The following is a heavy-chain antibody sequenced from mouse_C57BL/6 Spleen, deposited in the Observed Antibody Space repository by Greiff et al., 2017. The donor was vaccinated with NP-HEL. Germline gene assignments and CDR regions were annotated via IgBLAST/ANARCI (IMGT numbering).Heavy chain of an antibody. D-gene: IGHD1-1*01. V-gene: IGHV1-54*01. J-gene: IGHJ4*01. CDR3: ARSDGNSYGSSYHAMDY. Sequence: VQLQQSGAELVRPGTSVKVSCKASGYAFTNYLIEWVKQRPGQGLEWIGVINPGSGGTNYNEKFKGKATLTADKSSSTAYMQLSSLTSEDSAVYVCARSDGNSYGSSYHAMDYWGQGTSVTVSS. CDR1: GYAFTNYL. CDR2: INPGSGGT.